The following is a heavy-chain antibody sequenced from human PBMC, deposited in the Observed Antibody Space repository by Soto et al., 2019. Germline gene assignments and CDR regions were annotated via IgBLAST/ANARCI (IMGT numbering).Heavy chain of an antibody. J-gene: IGHJ5*02. D-gene: IGHD4-17*01. CDR1: GGSISSYY. V-gene: IGHV4-59*01. CDR2: IYYTGTT. CDR3: TKRPWADYGGIFDP. Sequence: SETLSLTCTVSGGSISSYYWSWIRQPPGKGLEWIGYIYYTGTTNYNPSLKSRVTISVDTSKNQFSLKLSSVTTADTAVYYCTKRPWADYGGIFDPWGQGTLVTVSS.